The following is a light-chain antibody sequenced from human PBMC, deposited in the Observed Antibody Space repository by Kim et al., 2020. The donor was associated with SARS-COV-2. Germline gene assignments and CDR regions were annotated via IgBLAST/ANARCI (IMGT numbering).Light chain of an antibody. Sequence: GQRVTISCSGSSSNIGINYVYWYQHLPGAAPKLVIHSNNQRPSGVPDRFSGSKSGTSASLAISGLQSEDEADYYCAAWDDSLSGAVFGGGTKLTVL. CDR2: SNN. CDR1: SSNIGINY. CDR3: AAWDDSLSGAV. V-gene: IGLV1-47*02. J-gene: IGLJ3*02.